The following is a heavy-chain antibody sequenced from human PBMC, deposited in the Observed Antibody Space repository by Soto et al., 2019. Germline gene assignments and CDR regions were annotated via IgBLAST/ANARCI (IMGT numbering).Heavy chain of an antibody. Sequence: EVQLVESGGGLVQPGGSLRLSCAASGFTFSSYWMHWVRQAPGKGLVWVSRINSGGSSTDYADSVKGRFTISRDNAKNTLYPQMNSLRAEDTAVYYGARDSGSYADYWGQGTLVTVSS. CDR1: GFTFSSYW. D-gene: IGHD1-26*01. CDR3: ARDSGSYADY. J-gene: IGHJ4*02. CDR2: INSGGSST. V-gene: IGHV3-74*01.